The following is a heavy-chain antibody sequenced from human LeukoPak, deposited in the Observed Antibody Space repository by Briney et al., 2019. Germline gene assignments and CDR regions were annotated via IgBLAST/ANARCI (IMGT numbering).Heavy chain of an antibody. D-gene: IGHD2-2*01. V-gene: IGHV1-2*02. CDR3: ARDPSYCSGTSCPEPDWYFDL. CDR1: GYTFTSHY. Sequence: GASVKVSCKSSGYTFTSHYMHWVRQAPGQGLEWMGWINLNSGGTKYAQKFQGRVTMTGDTSISTAYMELSRLRSDDTAVYYCARDPSYCSGTSCPEPDWYFDLWGRGTLVTVSS. J-gene: IGHJ2*01. CDR2: INLNSGGT.